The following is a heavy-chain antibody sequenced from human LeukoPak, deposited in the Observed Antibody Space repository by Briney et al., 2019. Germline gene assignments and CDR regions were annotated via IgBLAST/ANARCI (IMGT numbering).Heavy chain of an antibody. J-gene: IGHJ5*02. CDR3: ARHGPYLGRLGWFDP. CDR1: SGSTSSYY. Sequence: PSETLSLTCTVSSGSTSSYYWSWIRQPPGKGLEWIGYIYYTGSTNYNPSLKSRVTISVDTSKNQFSLSLSSVTAADTAVYYCARHGPYLGRLGWFDPWGQGTLVTVSS. CDR2: IYYTGST. D-gene: IGHD1-26*01. V-gene: IGHV4-59*08.